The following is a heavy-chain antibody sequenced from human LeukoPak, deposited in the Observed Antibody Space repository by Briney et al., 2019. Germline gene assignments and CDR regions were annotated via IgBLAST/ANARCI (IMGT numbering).Heavy chain of an antibody. D-gene: IGHD2-21*01. V-gene: IGHV3-11*04. CDR1: GFTFDDYG. CDR3: VRDFHVRLYDGGGGYSY. CDR2: ISSSGSTI. Sequence: PGGSLRLSCAASGFTFDDYGMSWIRQAPGKGLEWVSYISSSGSTIYYADSVKGRFTISRDNAKNSLYLQMNSLRAEDTAVYYCVRDFHVRLYDGGGGYSYWGQGTLVTVSS. J-gene: IGHJ4*02.